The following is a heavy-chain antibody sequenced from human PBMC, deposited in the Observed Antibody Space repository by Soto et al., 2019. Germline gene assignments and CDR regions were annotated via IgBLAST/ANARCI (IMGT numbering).Heavy chain of an antibody. V-gene: IGHV4-31*03. J-gene: IGHJ4*02. CDR3: ARCPGYDFWSCYYPTHFDY. Sequence: QVQLQESGPGLVKPSQTLSLTCTVSGGSISSGGYYWSWIRQHPGKGLEWIGYIYYSGSTYYNPSLKRRVTISVDTSKNQFSLKLSSVTAADTAVYYWARCPGYDFWSCYYPTHFDYWGQGTLVTVSS. CDR1: GGSISSGGYY. CDR2: IYYSGST. D-gene: IGHD3-3*01.